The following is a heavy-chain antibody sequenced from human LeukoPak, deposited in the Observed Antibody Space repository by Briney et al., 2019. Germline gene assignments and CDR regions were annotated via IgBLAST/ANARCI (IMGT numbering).Heavy chain of an antibody. D-gene: IGHD4-17*01. CDR3: AKESGDGDYDY. V-gene: IGHV3-23*01. CDR2: ISSTDAGT. J-gene: IGHJ4*02. CDR1: GFTFDDYG. Sequence: GGSLRLSCAASGFTFDDYGMSWVRQAPGKGLEWVSAISSTDAGTYHADSVKGRFTISRDNSKNTLYLQMNSLRAEDTAVYYCAKESGDGDYDYWGQGTLVTVSS.